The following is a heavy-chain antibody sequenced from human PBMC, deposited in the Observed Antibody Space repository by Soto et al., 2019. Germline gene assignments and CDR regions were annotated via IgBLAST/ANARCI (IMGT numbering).Heavy chain of an antibody. J-gene: IGHJ3*01. Sequence: QLLGSGGGLVQPGGSLRLSCEASGFTFNIYAMTWVRQAPGKGLEWVSNIGSTGTTTYYADSAKGRFAISRDNSKSTLYLQMNSLRAEDTAVYYCATVARYDDFDVWGQGTMVTVSS. CDR3: ATVARYDDFDV. CDR2: IGSTGTTT. D-gene: IGHD3-9*01. CDR1: GFTFNIYA. V-gene: IGHV3-23*01.